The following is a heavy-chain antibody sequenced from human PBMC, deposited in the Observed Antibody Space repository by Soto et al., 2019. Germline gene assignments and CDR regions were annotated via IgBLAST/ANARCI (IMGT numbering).Heavy chain of an antibody. CDR3: ARDPDYGDYGTSPADDY. D-gene: IGHD4-17*01. J-gene: IGHJ4*02. CDR1: GYTFTSYA. CDR2: INAGNGNT. Sequence: QVQLVQSGAEEKKPGASVKVSCKASGYTFTSYAMHWVRQAPGQRLEWMGWINAGNGNTKYSQKFQGRVTITRDTSASRAYMELSSLRSEDTAVYYCARDPDYGDYGTSPADDYWGQVTLVTVSS. V-gene: IGHV1-3*05.